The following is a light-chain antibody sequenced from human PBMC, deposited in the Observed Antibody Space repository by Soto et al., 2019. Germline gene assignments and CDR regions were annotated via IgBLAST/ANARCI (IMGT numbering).Light chain of an antibody. CDR1: SSDVGGYDY. CDR2: DVT. Sequence: QSALTQPASVSGSPGQSITISCTGTSSDVGGYDYVSWYQHHPGKAPKLMIYDVTNRPSRVSNRFSGSKSGNTASLTISGLQAEDEAEYYCCSYTTSSTLHVVFGGGTKLTVL. CDR3: CSYTTSSTLHVV. V-gene: IGLV2-14*03. J-gene: IGLJ2*01.